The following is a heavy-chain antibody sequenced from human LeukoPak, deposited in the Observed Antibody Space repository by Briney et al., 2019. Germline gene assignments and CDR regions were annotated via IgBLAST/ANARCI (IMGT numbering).Heavy chain of an antibody. V-gene: IGHV4-38-2*02. Sequence: SETLSLTCTVSGYSVSSGYYWGWIRQPPGKGLEWIGSMYHSGDTYYNPSLKSRVTISVDTSKNQLSLKLSSVTAADTAVYYCAREQGSRGATPLRAFDIWGQGTMVTVSS. CDR1: GYSVSSGYY. J-gene: IGHJ3*02. CDR2: MYHSGDT. CDR3: AREQGSRGATPLRAFDI. D-gene: IGHD1-26*01.